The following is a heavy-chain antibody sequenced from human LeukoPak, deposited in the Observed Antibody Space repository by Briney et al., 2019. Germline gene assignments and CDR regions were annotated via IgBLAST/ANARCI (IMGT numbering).Heavy chain of an antibody. V-gene: IGHV3-23*01. CDR1: GFTFSSFT. J-gene: IGHJ4*02. CDR2: IGGSGAST. D-gene: IGHD3-10*01. CDR3: AKNYYGSGTMGGY. Sequence: GGSLRLSCAASGFTFSSFTMTWVRQAPGKGLEWVSTIGGSGASTYYAGSVKGRFTISRVNSKNTLSQQMNSLRAEDSAIYYCAKNYYGSGTMGGYWGQGTLVTVSS.